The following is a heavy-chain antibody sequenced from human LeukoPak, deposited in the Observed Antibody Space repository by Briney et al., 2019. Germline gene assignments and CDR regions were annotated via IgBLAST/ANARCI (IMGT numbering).Heavy chain of an antibody. Sequence: GGSLRLSCAASGFTFSSYAMHWVRQAPGKGLEWVAVISYDGSNKYYADSAKGRFTISRDNSKNTLYLQMNSLRAEDTAVYYCARGYCSSTSCPWDYWGQGTLVTVSS. CDR2: ISYDGSNK. CDR1: GFTFSSYA. V-gene: IGHV3-30-3*01. J-gene: IGHJ4*02. CDR3: ARGYCSSTSCPWDY. D-gene: IGHD2-2*01.